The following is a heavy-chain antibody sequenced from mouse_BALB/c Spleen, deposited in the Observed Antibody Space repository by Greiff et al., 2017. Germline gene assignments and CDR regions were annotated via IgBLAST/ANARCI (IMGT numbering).Heavy chain of an antibody. Sequence: EVQLQQSGAELVKPGASVKLSCTASGFNIKDTYMHWVKQRPEQGLEWIGRIDPANGNTKYDPKFQSKATITADTSSNTAYLQLSSLTSEDTAVYYCARHGPGAIDNWGEGTSVTVSS. J-gene: IGHJ4*01. CDR3: ARHGPGAIDN. V-gene: IGHV14-3*02. CDR2: IDPANGNT. D-gene: IGHD1-2*01. CDR1: GFNIKDTY.